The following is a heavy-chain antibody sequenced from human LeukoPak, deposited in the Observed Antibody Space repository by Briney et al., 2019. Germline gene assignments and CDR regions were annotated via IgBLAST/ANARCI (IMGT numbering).Heavy chain of an antibody. CDR2: IKQDGSEK. D-gene: IGHD6-19*01. V-gene: IGHV3-7*04. Sequence: GGSLRLSCAVSGFTFRSYWMSWVRQAPGKGLEWVANIKQDGSEKYYVDSVKGRFTISRDNAKNSLYLQMNSLRAEDTAVYYCARDQWPPPYDYWGQGTLVTVSA. CDR1: GFTFRSYW. CDR3: ARDQWPPPYDY. J-gene: IGHJ4*02.